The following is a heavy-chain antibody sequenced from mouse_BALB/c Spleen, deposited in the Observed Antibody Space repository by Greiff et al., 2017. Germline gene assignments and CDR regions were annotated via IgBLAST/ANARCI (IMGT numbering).Heavy chain of an antibody. CDR3: AIYYDYDGGGYAMDY. CDR1: GFTFSSYA. Sequence: EVMLVESGGGLVKPGGSLKLSCAASGFTFSSYAMSWVRQTPEKRLEWVASISSGGSTYYPDSVKGRFTISRDNARNILYLQMSSLRSEDTAMYYCAIYYDYDGGGYAMDYWGQGTSVTVSS. D-gene: IGHD2-4*01. J-gene: IGHJ4*01. V-gene: IGHV5-6-5*01. CDR2: ISSGGST.